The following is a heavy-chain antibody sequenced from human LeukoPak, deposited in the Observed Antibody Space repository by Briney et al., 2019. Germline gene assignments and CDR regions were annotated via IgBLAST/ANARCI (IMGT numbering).Heavy chain of an antibody. J-gene: IGHJ4*02. D-gene: IGHD3-22*01. CDR3: ARDGGGGSQDYYDSSGYYTFDY. Sequence: ASVKVSCKASGYTFTSYGISWVRQAPGQGLEWMGIINPSGGSTSYAQKFQGRVTMTRDTSTSTVYMELSSLRSEDTAVYYCARDGGGGSQDYYDSSGYYTFDYWGQGTLVTVSS. CDR2: INPSGGST. CDR1: GYTFTSYG. V-gene: IGHV1-46*01.